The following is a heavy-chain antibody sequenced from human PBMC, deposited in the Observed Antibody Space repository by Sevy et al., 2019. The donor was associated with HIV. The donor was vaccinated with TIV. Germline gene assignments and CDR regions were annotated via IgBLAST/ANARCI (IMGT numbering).Heavy chain of an antibody. CDR3: PSQYLVEQCLDDY. CDR2: IRSKAYGGTT. V-gene: IGHV3-49*04. D-gene: IGHD6-19*01. CDR1: GFTFGDYA. Sequence: GGSLRLSCTASGFTFGDYAMSWVRQAPGKGLEWVGFIRSKAYGGTTEYAASVKGRFTISRDDSKSIAYLQMNSLKTEETAVYYCPSQYLVEQCLDDYWGQGTLATVSS. J-gene: IGHJ4*02.